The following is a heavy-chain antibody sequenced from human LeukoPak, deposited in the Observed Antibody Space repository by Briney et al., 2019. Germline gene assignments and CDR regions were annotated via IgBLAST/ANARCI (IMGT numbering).Heavy chain of an antibody. CDR1: GDSISNYY. J-gene: IGHJ4*02. Sequence: SSETLSLTCSVSGDSISNYYWSWIRQPADKGLEWLGRIYSSGSTNYNPSLRSRATMSVDTSKNQFSLKLDSVTAADTAVYYCARSPVVRGVVTFDYWGQGTLVTVSS. CDR2: IYSSGST. D-gene: IGHD3-10*01. V-gene: IGHV4-4*07. CDR3: ARSPVVRGVVTFDY.